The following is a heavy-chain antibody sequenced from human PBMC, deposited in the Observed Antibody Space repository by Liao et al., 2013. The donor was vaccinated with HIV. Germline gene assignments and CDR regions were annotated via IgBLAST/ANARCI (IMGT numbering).Heavy chain of an antibody. CDR2: IYTSGST. V-gene: IGHV4-61*02. D-gene: IGHD3-3*01. CDR1: GGSISSGSYY. J-gene: IGHJ6*03. CDR3: ARERNYDFWSGHLPRDYYYMDV. Sequence: QVQLQESGPGLVKPSQTLSLTCTVSGGSISSGSYYWSWIRQPAGKGLEWIGHIYTSGSTNYNPSLKSRVTISVDRPKNQFSLKLSSVTAADTAVYYCARERNYDFWSGHLPRDYYYMDVWGKGTTVTVSS.